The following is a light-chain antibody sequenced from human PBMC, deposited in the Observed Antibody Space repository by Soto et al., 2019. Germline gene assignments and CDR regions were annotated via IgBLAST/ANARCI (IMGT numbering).Light chain of an antibody. Sequence: QAVVTQEPSLTVSPGGTVTLTCSSSTGAVTSGYYPNWFQQKPGQTPRPLIYRTNNKHSWTPARFSGSLLGGKAALTLSTVQPEDEADYYCLLYYGETVVFGGGTKVTVL. J-gene: IGLJ2*01. V-gene: IGLV7-43*01. CDR1: TGAVTSGYY. CDR2: RTN. CDR3: LLYYGETVV.